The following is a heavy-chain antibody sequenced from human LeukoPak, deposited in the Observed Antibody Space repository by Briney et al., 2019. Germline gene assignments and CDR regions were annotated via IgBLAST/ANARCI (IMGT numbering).Heavy chain of an antibody. CDR1: GFTFRNYG. CDR3: ARDRIQLWLLHY. CDR2: IRYDGSNK. V-gene: IGHV3-30*02. D-gene: IGHD5-18*01. J-gene: IGHJ4*02. Sequence: GGSLRLSCAASGFTFRNYGMHWVRQAPGKGLEWVAFIRYDGSNKYYADSVKGRFTISRDNSKNTLYLQMNSLRAEDTAVYYCARDRIQLWLLHYWGQGTLVTVSS.